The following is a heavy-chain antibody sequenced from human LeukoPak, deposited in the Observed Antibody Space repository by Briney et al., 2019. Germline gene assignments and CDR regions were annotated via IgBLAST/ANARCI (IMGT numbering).Heavy chain of an antibody. CDR1: GFTFSSYG. Sequence: GGSLGLSCAASGFTFSSYGMHWVRQAPGKGLEWVAVISYDGSNKYYADSVKGRFTISRDNSKNTLYLQMNSLRAEDTAVYYCAKSSQWLEPFDYWGQGTLVTVSS. CDR3: AKSSQWLEPFDY. CDR2: ISYDGSNK. D-gene: IGHD6-19*01. J-gene: IGHJ4*02. V-gene: IGHV3-30*18.